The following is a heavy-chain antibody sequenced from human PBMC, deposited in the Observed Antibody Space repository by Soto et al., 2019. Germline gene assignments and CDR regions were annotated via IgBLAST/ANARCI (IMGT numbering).Heavy chain of an antibody. D-gene: IGHD4-17*01. CDR1: GFTFSSYA. Sequence: GGSLRLSCAASGFTFSSYAMHWVRQAPGKGLEYVSAISSNGGSTYYANSVKGRFTISRDNSKNTLYLQMGSLRAEDMAVYYCARHSDGDYVWNYMDVWGKGTTVTVSS. CDR2: ISSNGGST. CDR3: ARHSDGDYVWNYMDV. V-gene: IGHV3-64*01. J-gene: IGHJ6*03.